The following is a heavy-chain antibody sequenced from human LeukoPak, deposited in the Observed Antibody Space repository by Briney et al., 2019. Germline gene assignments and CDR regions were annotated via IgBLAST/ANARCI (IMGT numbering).Heavy chain of an antibody. CDR3: ARAKLGIGNWYFDL. J-gene: IGHJ2*01. D-gene: IGHD7-27*01. Sequence: PGGSLRLSCAASGFTFSDYYMSWIRQAPGKGLEWVSYISSSGTTISYADSVKGRFTISRDNAKNSLYLQMNSLRAEDTAVYYCARAKLGIGNWYFDLWGRGTLVTVS. CDR2: ISSSGTTI. V-gene: IGHV3-11*01. CDR1: GFTFSDYY.